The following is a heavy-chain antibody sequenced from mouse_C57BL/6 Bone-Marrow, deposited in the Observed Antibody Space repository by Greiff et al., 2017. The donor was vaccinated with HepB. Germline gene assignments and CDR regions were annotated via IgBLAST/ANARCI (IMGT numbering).Heavy chain of an antibody. Sequence: VQLQQSGPELVKPGASVKISCKASGYSFTGYYMNWVKQSPEKSLEWIGEINPSTGGTTYNQKFKAKATLTVDKSSSTAYMQLKSLTSEDSAVYYCAGITTVVARDCSFAYWGQGTLVTVSA. CDR1: GYSFTGYY. V-gene: IGHV1-42*01. D-gene: IGHD1-1*01. CDR2: INPSTGGT. J-gene: IGHJ3*01. CDR3: AGITTVVARDCSFAY.